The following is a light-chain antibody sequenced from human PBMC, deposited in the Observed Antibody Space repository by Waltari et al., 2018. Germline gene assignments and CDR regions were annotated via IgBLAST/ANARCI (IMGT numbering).Light chain of an antibody. CDR1: KLGDKY. CDR2: QDS. V-gene: IGLV3-1*01. Sequence: SYELTQPPSVSVSPGQTASITCSGDKLGDKYACWYQQKPGQSPVLVIYQDSKRPSGNPESFSGSNTGNTATLTISGTQAMDEADYYCQAWDSSTAPYVVFGGGTKLTVL. J-gene: IGLJ2*01. CDR3: QAWDSSTAPYVV.